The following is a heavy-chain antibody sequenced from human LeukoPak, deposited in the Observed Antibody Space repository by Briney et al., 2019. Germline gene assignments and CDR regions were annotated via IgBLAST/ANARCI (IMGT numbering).Heavy chain of an antibody. CDR2: ISSSSSYI. Sequence: PRGSLRLSCAASGFTFSSYSMNWVRQAPGKGLEWVSSISSSSSYIYYADSVKGRFTISRDNAKNSLYLQMNSLRAEDTAVYYCARVAAGYYYDSSGYYPIDYWGQGTLVTVSS. J-gene: IGHJ4*02. CDR1: GFTFSSYS. D-gene: IGHD3-22*01. V-gene: IGHV3-21*01. CDR3: ARVAAGYYYDSSGYYPIDY.